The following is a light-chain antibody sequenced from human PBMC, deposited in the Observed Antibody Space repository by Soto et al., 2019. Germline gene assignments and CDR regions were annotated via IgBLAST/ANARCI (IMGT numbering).Light chain of an antibody. CDR3: QQYGSSLFWT. Sequence: EIVLTQSPGTLSLSPGERATLSCRASQCFSSCYLARYQQKPGQAPRLLLYCASSRATVIPDRFSGSGSGTDFTLTISRLEPEDFAVYYCQQYGSSLFWTFGQGTKVDIK. CDR1: QCFSSCY. CDR2: CAS. V-gene: IGKV3-20*01. J-gene: IGKJ1*01.